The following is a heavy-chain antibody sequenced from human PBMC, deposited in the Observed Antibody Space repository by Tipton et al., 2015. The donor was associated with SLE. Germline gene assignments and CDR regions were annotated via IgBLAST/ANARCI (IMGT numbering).Heavy chain of an antibody. J-gene: IGHJ4*02. CDR3: ARHYGGGSLAF. Sequence: TLSLTCTVSRGSINRSTYYRGWIRQPPRKGLEYIGSIYYSAYTSYNPSLSSRVTISGDTSKNHFSLKLSSVTAADTAIYYCARHYGGGSLAFWGQGTLVTVSS. CDR2: IYYSAYT. CDR1: RGSINRSTYY. D-gene: IGHD3-16*01. V-gene: IGHV4-39*07.